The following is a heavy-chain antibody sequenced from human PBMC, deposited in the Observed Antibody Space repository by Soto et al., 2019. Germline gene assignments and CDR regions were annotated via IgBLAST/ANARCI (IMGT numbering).Heavy chain of an antibody. CDR1: GFTFSSYA. J-gene: IGHJ4*02. CDR2: ISYDGSNK. CDR3: ARDSRPYCTNGVCYLNY. V-gene: IGHV3-30-3*01. Sequence: QVQLVESGGGVVQPGRSLRLSCAASGFTFSSYAMHWVRQAPGKGLEWVAVISYDGSNKYYADSVKGRFTISRDNSKNTLYLQMNSLRAEDTAVYYCARDSRPYCTNGVCYLNYWGQGTLVTVSS. D-gene: IGHD2-8*01.